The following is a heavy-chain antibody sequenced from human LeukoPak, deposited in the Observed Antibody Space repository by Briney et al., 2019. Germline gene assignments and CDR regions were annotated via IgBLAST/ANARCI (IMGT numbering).Heavy chain of an antibody. CDR1: GFTFDDYA. CDR3: AKGMYSGYDLGDYYFDY. D-gene: IGHD5-12*01. Sequence: GGSLRLSCAAYGFTFDDYAMHWVRQAPGQGLEWVSGISWNSGSIGYADSVKGRFTISRDNAQNSLYLQMNSLRAEDMALYYCAKGMYSGYDLGDYYFDYWGQGTLVTVSS. V-gene: IGHV3-9*03. CDR2: ISWNSGSI. J-gene: IGHJ4*02.